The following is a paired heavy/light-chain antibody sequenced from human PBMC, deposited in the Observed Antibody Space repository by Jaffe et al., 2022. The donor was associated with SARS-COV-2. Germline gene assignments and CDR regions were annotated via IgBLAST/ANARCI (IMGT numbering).Heavy chain of an antibody. CDR2: IIPILGRP. Sequence: QVQLVQSGPEVKKPGSSVKVSCKASGGTFSSYPISWVRQAPGQGLEWVGRIIPILGRPNYPQKFQDRVTITADTSTRIAYLELHNLKSDDTAIYYCASDFVSGRSGVDPWGQGTLVIVSS. CDR3: ASDFVSGRSGVDP. CDR1: GGTFSSYP. D-gene: IGHD1-1*01. V-gene: IGHV1-69*04. J-gene: IGHJ5*02.
Light chain of an antibody. J-gene: IGLJ2*01. V-gene: IGLV1-44*01. CDR1: SSTFGSNT. CDR2: GNN. CDR3: AAWDDSLNGPV. Sequence: QSVLTQPPSASGTPGQRITISCSGGSSTFGSNTVNWYQQFPDTAPKLLIYGNNQRPSGVPDRFSGSKSGTSASLAISGLRSEDEADYYCAAWDDSLNGPVFGGGTKVTVL.